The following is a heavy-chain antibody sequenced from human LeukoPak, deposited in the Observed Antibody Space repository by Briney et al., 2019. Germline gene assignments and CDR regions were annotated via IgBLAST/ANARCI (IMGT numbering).Heavy chain of an antibody. D-gene: IGHD3-10*01. CDR3: ARVVGGSGSYYYGCFDY. J-gene: IGHJ4*02. CDR1: GFTFSSYA. Sequence: GGSLRLSCAASGFTFSSYAMRWVRQAPGKGLEWVAVISYGGGNKYYADSVKGRFTISRDNSKNTLYLQMNSLRAEDTAVYYCARVVGGSGSYYYGCFDYWGQGTLVTVSS. V-gene: IGHV3-30*04. CDR2: ISYGGGNK.